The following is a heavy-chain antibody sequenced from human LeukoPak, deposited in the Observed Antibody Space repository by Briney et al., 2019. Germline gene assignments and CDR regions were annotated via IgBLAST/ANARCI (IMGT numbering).Heavy chain of an antibody. CDR3: AKDELYYYDSSGPTGAADY. J-gene: IGHJ4*02. CDR2: ISYDGSNK. V-gene: IGHV3-30*18. D-gene: IGHD3-22*01. Sequence: GGSLRLSCAASGFTFSSYGMHWVRQAPGKGLEWVAVISYDGSNKYYADSVKGRFTISRGNSKNTLYLQMNSLRAEDTAVYYCAKDELYYYDSSGPTGAADYWGQGTLVTVSS. CDR1: GFTFSSYG.